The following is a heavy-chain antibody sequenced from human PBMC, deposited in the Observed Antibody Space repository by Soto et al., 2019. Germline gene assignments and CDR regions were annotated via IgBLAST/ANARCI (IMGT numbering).Heavy chain of an antibody. J-gene: IGHJ4*02. CDR2: INGDGSST. CDR3: AREYGNTILPLDY. Sequence: EVQLVESGGALVQPGGSLRLSCAASGFTSGSYGWHWFRQPPRNGWVWVSRINGDGSSTAYADSVKGRFTISRDNAKNTLSLQMNSLRAEDTAVYYCAREYGNTILPLDYWGQGTLVTVSS. CDR1: GFTSGSYG. V-gene: IGHV3-74*01. D-gene: IGHD4-4*01.